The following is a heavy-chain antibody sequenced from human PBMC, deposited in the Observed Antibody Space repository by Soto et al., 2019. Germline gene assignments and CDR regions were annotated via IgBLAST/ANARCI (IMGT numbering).Heavy chain of an antibody. V-gene: IGHV3-9*01. CDR3: ARDCSGGSCYPGMDV. CDR2: ISWNSGSI. CDR1: GFTFDDYS. D-gene: IGHD2-15*01. Sequence: LRLSCAASGFTFDDYSMHWVRQAPGKGLEWVSGISWNSGSIGYADSVKGRFTISRDNAKNSVYLQINSLRAEDTAVYFCARDCSGGSCYPGMDVWGQGTTVTVSS. J-gene: IGHJ6*02.